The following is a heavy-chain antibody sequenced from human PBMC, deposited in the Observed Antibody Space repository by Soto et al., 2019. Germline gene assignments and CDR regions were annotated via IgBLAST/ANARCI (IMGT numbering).Heavy chain of an antibody. V-gene: IGHV4-34*01. D-gene: IGHD6-13*01. CDR3: ASSRSSWSFDY. Sequence: QVQLQQWGAGLLKPSETLSLTCAVYGGSFSGYYWNWIRQPPGKGLEWIGEINHSGSTNYNPSLKSRVTISVDTSKNQFSLKLSSVTAADTAVYYCASSRSSWSFDYWGQGTLVTVSS. J-gene: IGHJ4*02. CDR2: INHSGST. CDR1: GGSFSGYY.